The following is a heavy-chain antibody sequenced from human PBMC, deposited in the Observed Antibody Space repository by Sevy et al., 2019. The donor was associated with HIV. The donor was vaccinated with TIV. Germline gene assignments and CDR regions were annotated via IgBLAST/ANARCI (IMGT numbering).Heavy chain of an antibody. CDR3: ARDLNDFWSGYLYGMDV. D-gene: IGHD3-3*01. V-gene: IGHV3-7*01. CDR1: GFTFSSYW. CDR2: IKQDGSEK. Sequence: GGSLRLSCAASGFTFSSYWMSWVRQAPGKGLEWVANIKQDGSEKYYVDSVKGRFTISRENAKNSLYLQMNSLRAEDTAVYYCARDLNDFWSGYLYGMDVWGQGTTVTVSS. J-gene: IGHJ6*02.